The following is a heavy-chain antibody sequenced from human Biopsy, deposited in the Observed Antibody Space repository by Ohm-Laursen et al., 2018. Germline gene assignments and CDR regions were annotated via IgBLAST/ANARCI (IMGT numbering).Heavy chain of an antibody. J-gene: IGHJ5*01. V-gene: IGHV4-59*08. CDR2: ISNSGTI. Sequence: SDTLSLTCTLSGASVRSHFLTWIRQPPGKGLQWIGSISNSGTIKSSPSLKSRVNISLHTSKNQLSLKLTSVTAADTAVYYCARHLKSETLDRNWFDSWGQGALVTVSS. CDR1: GASVRSHF. CDR3: ARHLKSETLDRNWFDS. D-gene: IGHD1-14*01.